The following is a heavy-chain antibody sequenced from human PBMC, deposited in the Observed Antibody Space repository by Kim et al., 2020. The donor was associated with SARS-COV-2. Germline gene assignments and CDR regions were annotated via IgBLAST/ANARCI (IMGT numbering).Heavy chain of an antibody. CDR3: AREGEVRGSMDDYFEHNLDV. J-gene: IGHJ6*02. CDR2: INWNGSRT. CDR1: GFRFDNSG. Sequence: GGSLRLSCAASGFRFDNSGMSWVRQAPGKGLEWISGINWNGSRTGYADSVRGRFTISRDNVRKTIYLHMNSLRDEDTAFYYCAREGEVRGSMDDYFEHNLDVWGQGPTVTVSS. D-gene: IGHD4-17*01. V-gene: IGHV3-20*04.